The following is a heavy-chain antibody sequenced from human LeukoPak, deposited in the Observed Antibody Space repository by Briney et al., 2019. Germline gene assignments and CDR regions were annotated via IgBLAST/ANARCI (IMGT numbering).Heavy chain of an antibody. CDR1: GFYFITYW. D-gene: IGHD6-19*01. CDR3: ARRRIVGSGWYDGAFDI. J-gene: IGHJ3*02. Sequence: GESLKISCQTSGFYFITYWIGWVRQMPGKGLEWMGIIYPHDSDTRYSPSFQCQVTFSVDKSMNTAYLQWGSLKASDTAMYYCARRRIVGSGWYDGAFDIWGQGTMVTVSS. V-gene: IGHV5-51*01. CDR2: IYPHDSDT.